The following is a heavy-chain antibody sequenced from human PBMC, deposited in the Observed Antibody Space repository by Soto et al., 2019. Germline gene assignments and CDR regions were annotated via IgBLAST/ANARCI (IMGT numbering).Heavy chain of an antibody. V-gene: IGHV3-33*01. D-gene: IGHD6-19*01. CDR2: IWYDGSNK. CDR3: ARVNAAYSSGWTPIDY. Sequence: QVQLVESGGGVVQPGRSLRLSCAASGFTFSSYGMHWVRQAPGKGLEWVAVIWYDGSNKYYADSVKGRFTISRDNSKNTLYLQMNSLRAEDTAVYYCARVNAAYSSGWTPIDYWGQGTLVTVSS. J-gene: IGHJ4*02. CDR1: GFTFSSYG.